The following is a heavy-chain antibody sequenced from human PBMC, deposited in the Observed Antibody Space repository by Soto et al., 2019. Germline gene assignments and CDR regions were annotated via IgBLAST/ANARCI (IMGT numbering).Heavy chain of an antibody. CDR1: GYTFTSYG. J-gene: IGHJ4*02. CDR3: ARHEAYCSGGSCAFGYFDY. D-gene: IGHD2-15*01. CDR2: ISAYNGNT. Sequence: EASVKVSCKASGYTFTSYGISWVRQAPGQRLEWMGWISAYNGNTNYAQKIQGRVTMTTDTSTSTAYMELRSLRSDDTAVYYCARHEAYCSGGSCAFGYFDYWGQGTLVTVSS. V-gene: IGHV1-18*01.